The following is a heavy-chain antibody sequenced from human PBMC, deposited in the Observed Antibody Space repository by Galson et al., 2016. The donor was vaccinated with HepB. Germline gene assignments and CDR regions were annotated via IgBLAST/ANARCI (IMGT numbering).Heavy chain of an antibody. Sequence: SLRLSCAASGFTFSSYAMHWVRQAPGKGLEYVSAISSNGGSTYYANSVKGRFTISRDNSKNTLYLQMGSLRAEDMAVYYFARSLTLYCISTTCYGNYYGMDVWGQGTTVTVSS. CDR2: ISSNGGST. V-gene: IGHV3-64*01. CDR3: ARSLTLYCISTTCYGNYYGMDV. D-gene: IGHD2-2*01. CDR1: GFTFSSYA. J-gene: IGHJ6*02.